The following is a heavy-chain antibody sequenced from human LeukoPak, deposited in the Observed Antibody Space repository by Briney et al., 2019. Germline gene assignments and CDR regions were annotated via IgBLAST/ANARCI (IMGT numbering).Heavy chain of an antibody. J-gene: IGHJ4*02. CDR3: ARDREDTAMALQQPPDY. V-gene: IGHV1-69*04. D-gene: IGHD5-18*01. Sequence: ASVKVSCKASGGTFSSYAISWVRQAPGQGLEWMGRIIPILGIANYAQKFQGRVTITAGKSTSTAYMELSSLRSEDTAVYYCARDREDTAMALQQPPDYWGQGTLVTVSS. CDR2: IIPILGIA. CDR1: GGTFSSYA.